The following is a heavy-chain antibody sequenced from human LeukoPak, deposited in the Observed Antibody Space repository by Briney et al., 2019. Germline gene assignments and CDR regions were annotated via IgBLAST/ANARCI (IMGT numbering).Heavy chain of an antibody. CDR1: GFTFSNYA. CDR2: ISASAGRT. V-gene: IGHV3-23*01. Sequence: GGSLRLSCAASGFTFSNYAMNWVRQAPGKGLEWVSAISASAGRTYYADSVKGRFTISRDNAKNSLYLQMNSLRAEDTAVYYCARGRDGYNLVDAFDIWGQGIMVTVSS. D-gene: IGHD5-24*01. CDR3: ARGRDGYNLVDAFDI. J-gene: IGHJ3*02.